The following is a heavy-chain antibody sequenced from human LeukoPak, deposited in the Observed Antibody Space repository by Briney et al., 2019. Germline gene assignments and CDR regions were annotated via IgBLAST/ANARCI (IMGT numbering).Heavy chain of an antibody. D-gene: IGHD2-2*02. J-gene: IGHJ4*02. CDR2: IYHSGST. Sequence: SETLSLTCTVSGYSISSGYYWGWIRPPPGKGLEWIGSIYHSGSTYYNPSLKSRVTISVDTSKNQFSLKLSSVTAADTAVYYCARDSTYCSSTSCYKDFDYWGQGTLVTVSS. CDR1: GYSISSGYY. V-gene: IGHV4-38-2*02. CDR3: ARDSTYCSSTSCYKDFDY.